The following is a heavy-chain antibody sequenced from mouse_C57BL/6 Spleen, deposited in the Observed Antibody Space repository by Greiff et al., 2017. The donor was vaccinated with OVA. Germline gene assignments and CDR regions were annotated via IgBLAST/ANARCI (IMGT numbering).Heavy chain of an antibody. J-gene: IGHJ3*01. CDR3: ARGVVNWAWFAY. D-gene: IGHD4-1*02. CDR1: GYSITSGYD. V-gene: IGHV3-1*01. Sequence: VQLKESGPGMVKPSQSLSLTCTVTGYSITSGYDWHWIRHFPGNKLEWMGYISYSGSTNYNPSLKSRISITHDTSKNHFFLKLNSVTTEDTATYYCARGVVNWAWFAYWGQGTLVTVSA. CDR2: ISYSGST.